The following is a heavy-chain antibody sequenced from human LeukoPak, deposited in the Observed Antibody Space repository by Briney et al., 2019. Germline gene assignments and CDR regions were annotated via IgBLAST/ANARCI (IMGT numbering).Heavy chain of an antibody. Sequence: PGGSLRLSCAASGFTFSSYGMHWVRQAPGKGLEWVAIISYDGNIKFYADSVKGRFTISRDNSKNTLYLQMSSLRAEDTAVYYCVKGSSLLRFLEWLSAPYFDYWGQGTLVTVSS. D-gene: IGHD3-3*01. J-gene: IGHJ4*02. CDR3: VKGSSLLRFLEWLSAPYFDY. V-gene: IGHV3-30*18. CDR2: ISYDGNIK. CDR1: GFTFSSYG.